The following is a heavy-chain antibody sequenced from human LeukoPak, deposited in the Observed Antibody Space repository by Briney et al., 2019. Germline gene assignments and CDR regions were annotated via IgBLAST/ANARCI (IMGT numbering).Heavy chain of an antibody. CDR2: ISYDGSNE. D-gene: IGHD5-18*01. CDR3: AKQGRRGYSYARSYYFDY. Sequence: GRSLRLSCAASGFTFSNYGMHWVRQAPGKGLEWVAVISYDGSNEYYGDSVKGRFTISRDNSKNTLYLQMNSLRGEDTAVYYCAKQGRRGYSYARSYYFDYWGQGTLVTVSS. V-gene: IGHV3-30*18. CDR1: GFTFSNYG. J-gene: IGHJ4*02.